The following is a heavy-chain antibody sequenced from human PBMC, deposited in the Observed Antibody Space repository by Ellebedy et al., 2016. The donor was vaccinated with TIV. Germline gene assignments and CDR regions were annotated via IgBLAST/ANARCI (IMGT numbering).Heavy chain of an antibody. CDR1: GFTFSNYN. V-gene: IGHV3-53*01. CDR2: IYSGGST. J-gene: IGHJ4*02. Sequence: GESLKISCVASGFTFSNYNMNWVRQPPGKGLEWVSVIYSGGSTYYADSVKGRFTISRDNSKNTLYLQMNSLRAEDTAVYYCAREIGSYSDYWGQGTLVTVSS. CDR3: AREIGSYSDY. D-gene: IGHD1-26*01.